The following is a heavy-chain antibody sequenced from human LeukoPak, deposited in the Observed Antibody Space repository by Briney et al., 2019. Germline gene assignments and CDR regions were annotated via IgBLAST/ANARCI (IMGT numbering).Heavy chain of an antibody. J-gene: IGHJ4*02. CDR2: ISPYNDET. Sequence: ASVKVSCKASGYTFRNHGIYWVRQAPGQGLEWMGWISPYNDETNYARMFRDRVIMTTETSTTTAYMELRGLTSDDTAVYFCARAPDTNSWYRPAFRLLDVWGQGTLVTVSS. CDR3: ARAPDTNSWYRPAFRLLDV. D-gene: IGHD6-13*01. CDR1: GYTFRNHG. V-gene: IGHV1-18*01.